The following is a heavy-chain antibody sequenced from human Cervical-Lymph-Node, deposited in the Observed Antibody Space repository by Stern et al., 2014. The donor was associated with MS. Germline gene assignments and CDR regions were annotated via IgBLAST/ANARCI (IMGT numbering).Heavy chain of an antibody. V-gene: IGHV1-69*09. Sequence: VQLVESGAEVKKPGSSVRVSCKPSGGTLNSYAISWVRQAPGLGLQWMGRIIPILGVPYYAPKFQDRVTITANKSTSASYMELSSLTSEDTAIYYCAKGEGDYGETDAFDLWGLGTMVTVSS. D-gene: IGHD4-17*01. CDR2: IIPILGVP. J-gene: IGHJ3*01. CDR1: GGTLNSYA. CDR3: AKGEGDYGETDAFDL.